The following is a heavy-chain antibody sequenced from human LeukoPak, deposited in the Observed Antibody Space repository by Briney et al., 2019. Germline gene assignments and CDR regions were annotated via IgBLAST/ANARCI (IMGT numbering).Heavy chain of an antibody. J-gene: IGHJ3*02. CDR1: GFTFSSYW. D-gene: IGHD3-16*01. V-gene: IGHV3-7*01. Sequence: PGGSLRLSCAASGFTFSSYWMSWVRQAPGKGLEWVANINEDGSEKYYVDSVRGRFTVSRGNAKNSLYLQMNSLRAEDTAVYYCARAGGSEAFDIWGQGTMVTVSS. CDR2: INEDGSEK. CDR3: ARAGGSEAFDI.